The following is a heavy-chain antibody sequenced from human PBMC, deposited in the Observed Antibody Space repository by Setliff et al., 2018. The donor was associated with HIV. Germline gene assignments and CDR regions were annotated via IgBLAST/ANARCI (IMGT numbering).Heavy chain of an antibody. V-gene: IGHV1-24*01. Sequence: ASVKVSCKISGYTLTELSIHWVRQAPGKGLEWMANFDPEDGETFYAQKFQGRLTMTEDTSTDTAYMELSSLRSEDTAVYYCALSPPGAFDIWGQGTMVTVSS. D-gene: IGHD7-27*01. CDR1: GYTLTELS. J-gene: IGHJ3*02. CDR2: FDPEDGET. CDR3: ALSPPGAFDI.